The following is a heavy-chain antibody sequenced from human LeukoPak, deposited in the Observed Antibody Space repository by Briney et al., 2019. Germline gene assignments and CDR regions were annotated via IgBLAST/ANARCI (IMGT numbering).Heavy chain of an antibody. CDR3: AKDLIARVRGSPMDV. J-gene: IGHJ6*02. CDR1: GFSFSNYG. V-gene: IGHV3-30*18. Sequence: PGGSLRLSCAASGFSFSNYGMHWVRQAPGKGLEWVALLVYDGFYKYYADSVKGRFTIPRDDSTNTVYLHLSSLRAEDTAVYYCAKDLIARVRGSPMDVWGQGTRVIVSS. D-gene: IGHD3-10*01. CDR2: LVYDGFYK.